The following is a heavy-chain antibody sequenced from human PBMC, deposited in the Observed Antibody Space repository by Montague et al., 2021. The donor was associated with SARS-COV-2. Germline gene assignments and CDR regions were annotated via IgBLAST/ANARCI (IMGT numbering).Heavy chain of an antibody. D-gene: IGHD5-12*01. V-gene: IGHV4-59*01. CDR1: GGSISDYY. Sequence: SETLSLTCSVSGGSISDYYWNWIRQPPGKGLEWIGYIYYNTGTTNYNPXHQSRVIISLDTSKNQFSLNLRSVTAADTALYFCARGTGYDYYFDCWGLGTLVTVSS. CDR2: IYYNTGTT. J-gene: IGHJ4*02. CDR3: ARGTGYDYYFDC.